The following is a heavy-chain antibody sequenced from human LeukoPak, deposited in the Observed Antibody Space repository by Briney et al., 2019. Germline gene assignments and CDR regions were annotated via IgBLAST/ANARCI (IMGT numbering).Heavy chain of an antibody. CDR1: GYTFTSYG. D-gene: IGHD3-10*01. Sequence: ASVKVSCKASGYTFTSYGISWVRQAPGQGLEWMGWISAYNGNTNYAQKLQGRVTMTTDTSTSTAYMELRSLRSDDTAVYYCARDKDYYGSGGYYFDYWGQGTLVTVSS. CDR2: ISAYNGNT. J-gene: IGHJ4*02. V-gene: IGHV1-18*01. CDR3: ARDKDYYGSGGYYFDY.